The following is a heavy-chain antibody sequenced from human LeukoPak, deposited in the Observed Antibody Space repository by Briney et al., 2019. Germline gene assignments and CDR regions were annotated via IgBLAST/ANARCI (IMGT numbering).Heavy chain of an antibody. CDR2: INPKSGGT. D-gene: IGHD5-18*01. V-gene: IGHV1-2*02. J-gene: IGHJ2*01. Sequence: ASVKVSCKASGYNFTAYHMHWVRQAPGQGLEWMGWINPKSGGTNYAQKFQGRVTMTEDTSTDTAYMELSSLRSEDTAVYYCATDMGYSYGWYFDLWGRGTLVTVSS. CDR3: ATDMGYSYGWYFDL. CDR1: GYNFTAYH.